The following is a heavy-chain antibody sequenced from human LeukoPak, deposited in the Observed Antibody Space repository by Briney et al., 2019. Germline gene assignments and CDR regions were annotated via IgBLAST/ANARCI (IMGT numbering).Heavy chain of an antibody. CDR2: IFYVGST. Sequence: SETLSLTCTVSGDSIGSHYWSWIRQPPGKGLEWIGYIFYVGSTNYNPSLKSRVTITVDTSKNQFSLKLNSVTAADTAVYYCARDYYDSRGEAFDIWGQGTMVTVSS. D-gene: IGHD3-22*01. CDR1: GDSIGSHY. V-gene: IGHV4-59*11. J-gene: IGHJ3*02. CDR3: ARDYYDSRGEAFDI.